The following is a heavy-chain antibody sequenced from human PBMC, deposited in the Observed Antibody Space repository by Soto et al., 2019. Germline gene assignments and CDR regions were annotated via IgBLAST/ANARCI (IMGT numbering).Heavy chain of an antibody. CDR2: INPGNGDT. CDR3: ARVDGYNGFDY. V-gene: IGHV1-3*01. Sequence: GASVKVSCKTSGYSFTKYGLHWVRQAPGQRLEWMGWINPGNGDTKYSQKFQGRVTITPDESTSTAYMELSSLRSEDTAVYYCARVDGYNGFDYWGQGTLVTVSS. D-gene: IGHD5-12*01. CDR1: GYSFTKYG. J-gene: IGHJ4*02.